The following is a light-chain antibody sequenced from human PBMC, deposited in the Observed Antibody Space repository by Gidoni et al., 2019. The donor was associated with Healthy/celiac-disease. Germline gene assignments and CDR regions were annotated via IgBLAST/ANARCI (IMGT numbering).Light chain of an antibody. CDR1: SSNIESNT. J-gene: IGLJ3*02. CDR2: SNN. V-gene: IGLV1-44*01. Sequence: QSVLTQPPSASGTPGQRVAISCSGSSSNIESNTVNWYQQLPGTAPKLLIYSNNQRPSGVPDRFSGSKSGTSASLAISGLQSDDEADYYCSAWDDSLNGPVFGGGTKLTVL. CDR3: SAWDDSLNGPV.